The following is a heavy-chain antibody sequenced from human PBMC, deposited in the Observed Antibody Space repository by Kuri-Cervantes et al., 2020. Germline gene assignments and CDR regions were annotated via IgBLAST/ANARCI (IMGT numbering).Heavy chain of an antibody. Sequence: SVKVSCKASGYTFTSYDINWVRQVTGQGLEWMGWIIPIFGTANYAQKFQGRVTITRDTSASTAYMELSSLRSEDTAVYYCARVGIERAMIVVVNAFDIWGQGTMVTVSS. D-gene: IGHD3-22*01. CDR1: GYTFTSYD. V-gene: IGHV1-69*05. CDR3: ARVGIERAMIVVVNAFDI. CDR2: IIPIFGTA. J-gene: IGHJ3*02.